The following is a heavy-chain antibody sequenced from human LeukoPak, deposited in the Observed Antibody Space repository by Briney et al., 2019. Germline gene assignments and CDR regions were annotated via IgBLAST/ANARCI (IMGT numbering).Heavy chain of an antibody. J-gene: IGHJ4*02. CDR3: ARGRYYYGSGSYYNRENDY. D-gene: IGHD3-10*01. Sequence: SETLSLTCAVYGGSFSGYYWSWIRQPPGKGLEWLGEINHSGSTNYNPSLKSRVTISVDTSKNQFSLKLSSVTAADTAVYYCARGRYYYGSGSYYNRENDYWGQGTLVTVSS. V-gene: IGHV4-34*01. CDR2: INHSGST. CDR1: GGSFSGYY.